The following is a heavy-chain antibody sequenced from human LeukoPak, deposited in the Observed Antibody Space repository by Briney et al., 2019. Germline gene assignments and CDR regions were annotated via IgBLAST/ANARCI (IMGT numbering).Heavy chain of an antibody. Sequence: ASVKVSCKASGGTFSSYAMSWVRQAPGNGLEWVSGVSGSGGTTYYADSVKGRFTISRDNSKNTLYLQMNSLRAEDTAIYYCAKDWNWNYYGSTVYWGQGTLVTVSS. J-gene: IGHJ4*02. CDR1: GGTFSSYA. CDR3: AKDWNWNYYGSTVY. V-gene: IGHV3-23*01. D-gene: IGHD3-10*01. CDR2: VSGSGGTT.